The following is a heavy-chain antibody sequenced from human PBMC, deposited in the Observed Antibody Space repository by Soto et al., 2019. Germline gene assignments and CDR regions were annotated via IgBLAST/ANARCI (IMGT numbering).Heavy chain of an antibody. Sequence: GGSLRLSCAASGFTFSSYDMHWVRQATGKGLEWVSAIGTAGDTYYPGSVKGRFTISRENAKNSLYLQMNSLRAGDTAVYYCARGVWEQQLGKYYYYYYMDVWGKGTTVTVSS. J-gene: IGHJ6*03. CDR3: ARGVWEQQLGKYYYYYYMDV. V-gene: IGHV3-13*01. CDR2: IGTAGDT. D-gene: IGHD6-13*01. CDR1: GFTFSSYD.